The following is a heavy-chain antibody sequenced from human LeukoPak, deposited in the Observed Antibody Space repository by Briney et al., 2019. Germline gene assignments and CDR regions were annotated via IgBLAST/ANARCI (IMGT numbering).Heavy chain of an antibody. V-gene: IGHV3-11*04. CDR2: ISSSGSTI. Sequence: GGSLRLSCAASGFTFSDYYMSWIRQAPGKGLEWVSYISSSGSTIYYADSVKGRFTISRDNAKNSLYLQMNSLRAEDTAVYYCAKTYGSGSYYREFDYWGQGTLVTVSS. CDR3: AKTYGSGSYYREFDY. CDR1: GFTFSDYY. D-gene: IGHD3-10*01. J-gene: IGHJ4*02.